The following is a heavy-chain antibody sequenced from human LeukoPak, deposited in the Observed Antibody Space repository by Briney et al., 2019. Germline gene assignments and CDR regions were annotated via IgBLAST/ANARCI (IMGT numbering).Heavy chain of an antibody. J-gene: IGHJ4*02. Sequence: TGGSLRLSCAASGFTFSSYEMNWVRQAPGKGLEWVSVIYIDGNTYYADSMRGRFTISRDNSKNTVYLQMNSLRAEDTAVYYCARGDGYNFFDSWGQGTLVTVSS. CDR1: GFTFSSYE. CDR3: ARGDGYNFFDS. V-gene: IGHV3-66*01. D-gene: IGHD5-24*01. CDR2: IYIDGNT.